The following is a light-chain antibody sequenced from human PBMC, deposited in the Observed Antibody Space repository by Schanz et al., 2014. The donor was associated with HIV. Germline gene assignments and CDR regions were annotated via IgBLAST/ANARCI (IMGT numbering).Light chain of an antibody. CDR1: QIVSSNF. Sequence: EIVLTQSPGTLSLSPGERATLSCRASQIVSSNFLAWYQQKPGQAPRPLIFGANNRATGVPDRFSGSGSGTDFSLTISRLEPEDFAVYYCQQYGSSPPTFGQGTKVEIK. CDR3: QQYGSSPPT. J-gene: IGKJ1*01. V-gene: IGKV3-20*01. CDR2: GAN.